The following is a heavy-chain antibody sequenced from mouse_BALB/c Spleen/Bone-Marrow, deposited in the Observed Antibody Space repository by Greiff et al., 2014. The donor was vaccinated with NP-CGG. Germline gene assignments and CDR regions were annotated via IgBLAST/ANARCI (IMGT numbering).Heavy chain of an antibody. Sequence: VQVVESGAELVRPGTSVKMSCKAAGYTFTNYWIGWVKQRPGHGLEWIGDIYPGGGYTNYNEKFKGKATLTADTSSSAAYMQLSSLTSEDSAVYYCAIHGEAMDYWGQGTSVTVSS. CDR3: AIHGEAMDY. CDR2: IYPGGGYT. J-gene: IGHJ4*01. CDR1: GYTFTNYW. V-gene: IGHV1-63*02.